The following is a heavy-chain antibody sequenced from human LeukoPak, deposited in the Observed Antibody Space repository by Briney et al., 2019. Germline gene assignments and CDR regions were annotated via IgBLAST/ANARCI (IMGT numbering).Heavy chain of an antibody. V-gene: IGHV3-11*04. D-gene: IGHD3-22*01. CDR2: ISSSGSTI. J-gene: IGHJ4*02. Sequence: GSLRLSCAASGFRFSDYYMTWIRQAPGKGLEWVSYISSSGSTIYYADSVKGRFTVSRDNAKNSLYLQLNSLRAEDTAVYYCARSAVPSPYYYDSSGYYYNPDYWGQGTLVTVSS. CDR3: ARSAVPSPYYYDSSGYYYNPDY. CDR1: GFRFSDYY.